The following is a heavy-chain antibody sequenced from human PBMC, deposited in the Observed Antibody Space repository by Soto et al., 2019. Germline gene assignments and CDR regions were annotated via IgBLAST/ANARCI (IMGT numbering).Heavy chain of an antibody. CDR1: GYTFMDFY. J-gene: IGHJ1*01. CDR3: VRGQSVLYMDL. D-gene: IGHD2-2*02. V-gene: IGHV1-2*02. CDR2: INPKNGGI. Sequence: ASVKVSCKSSGYTFMDFYIHWVRQVPGQGLEWLGWINPKNGGINYAQKFQGRVTMTRDTSVNTAYTDLNRLTFDDSAIYYCVRGQSVLYMDLWGRGTQVTVSS.